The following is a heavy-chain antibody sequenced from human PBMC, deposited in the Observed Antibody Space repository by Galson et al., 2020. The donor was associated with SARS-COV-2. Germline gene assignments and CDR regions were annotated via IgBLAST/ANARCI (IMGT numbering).Heavy chain of an antibody. CDR1: GGTISSSSYY. Sequence: TSETLTLTCTVSGGTISSSSYYWGWIRQPPGQGLAWIGSIYDSGSTYYNPSLNSRVTISVGTSKNQFPLKLSSVTAADTAVYYCARQVGQWLVSGCWYFDLWGRGTLVTVSS. J-gene: IGHJ2*01. D-gene: IGHD6-19*01. CDR2: IYDSGST. CDR3: ARQVGQWLVSGCWYFDL. V-gene: IGHV4-39*01.